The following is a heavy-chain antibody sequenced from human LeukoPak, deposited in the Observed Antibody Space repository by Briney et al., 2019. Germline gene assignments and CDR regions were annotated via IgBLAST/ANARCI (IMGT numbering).Heavy chain of an antibody. CDR1: GGSIKSSSYY. Sequence: SETLSLTCAVSGGSIKSSSYYWYWIRQSPEKGLEWIGSIYYTGSTYCNPSLKSRVTISVDTSKNQFSLKLSSVTAADTAVYYCARLYGSGFDYWGQGTLVTVSS. V-gene: IGHV4-39*01. J-gene: IGHJ4*02. CDR3: ARLYGSGFDY. D-gene: IGHD6-19*01. CDR2: IYYTGST.